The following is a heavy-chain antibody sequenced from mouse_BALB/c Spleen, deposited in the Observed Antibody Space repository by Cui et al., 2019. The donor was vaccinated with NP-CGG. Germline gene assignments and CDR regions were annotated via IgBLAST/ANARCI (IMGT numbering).Heavy chain of an antibody. Sequence: QVQLHQPYTDIVKPGASGQRSCKASGYTFTSYWMHWVKQRPGRGLEWIGRIDPNSGGTKYNEKFKSKATLTVDKPSSTAYMQLSSLTSEDSAVYYCARYDYYGSSYFDYWGQGTTLTVSS. J-gene: IGHJ2*01. D-gene: IGHD1-1*01. CDR3: ARYDYYGSSYFDY. V-gene: IGHV1-72*01. CDR2: IDPNSGGT. CDR1: GYTFTSYW.